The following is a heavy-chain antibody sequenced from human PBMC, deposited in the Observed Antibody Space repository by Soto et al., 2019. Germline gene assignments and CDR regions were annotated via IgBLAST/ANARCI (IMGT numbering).Heavy chain of an antibody. V-gene: IGHV5-51*01. CDR2: IYPGDSDT. CDR3: ASRRDSVFLSRAFDV. Sequence: PGESLKISYQRSGYSFMSYWIGWVPQMPGKGLEWMGSIYPGDSDTRYSPSFQGQVSISADKSINTAYLQWSSLKASDTAMYYCASRRDSVFLSRAFDVWGQGTMVTVSS. D-gene: IGHD2-15*01. J-gene: IGHJ3*01. CDR1: GYSFMSYW.